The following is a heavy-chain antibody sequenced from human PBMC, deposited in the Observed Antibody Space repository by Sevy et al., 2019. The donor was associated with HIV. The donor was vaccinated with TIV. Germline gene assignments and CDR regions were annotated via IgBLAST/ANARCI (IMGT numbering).Heavy chain of an antibody. CDR3: ASKRGYNDGPFDY. CDR2: IHYTGGT. D-gene: IGHD5-12*01. Sequence: SETLSLTCTVSGGSFTSSDSYWSWIRQPPGEGLEWIGYIHYTGGTYYNPFLKSRVAMSVDTSEKQFSRKLSFLTAADTAVYYCASKRGYNDGPFDYWGQGTLVTVSS. J-gene: IGHJ4*02. CDR1: GGSFTSSDSY. V-gene: IGHV4-30-4*01.